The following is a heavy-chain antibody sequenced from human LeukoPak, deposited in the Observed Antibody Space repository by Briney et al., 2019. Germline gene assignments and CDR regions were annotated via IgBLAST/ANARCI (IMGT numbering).Heavy chain of an antibody. CDR3: ARNHYDNRGQYYFDY. J-gene: IGHJ4*02. Sequence: TSSGTLSLTCAVSGGYISSSNWWSWVRQPPGKGLEWIGEIYHSGSTNYNPSLKSRVTISVDKSKSQFSLRLSSVTAADTAVYYCARNHYDNRGQYYFDYRVQGTLVTVSS. D-gene: IGHD3-22*01. CDR1: GGYISSSNW. V-gene: IGHV4-4*02. CDR2: IYHSGST.